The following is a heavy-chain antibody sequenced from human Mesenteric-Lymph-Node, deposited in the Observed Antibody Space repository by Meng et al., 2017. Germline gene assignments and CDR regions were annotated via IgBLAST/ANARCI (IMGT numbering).Heavy chain of an antibody. CDR3: ARTNYGDYNWFDP. J-gene: IGHJ5*02. Sequence: QVQLQESRPGLRKPSPSWSLTCTVSGCSISSGGFYWSWIRQHPGKGLEWIGYIDYSGSTYYNPSLRSRVAISIDTSKNQFSLKLTSGTAADTAVYFCARTNYGDYNWFDPWGQGTLVTVSS. V-gene: IGHV4-31*03. CDR2: IDYSGST. CDR1: GCSISSGGFY. D-gene: IGHD4-17*01.